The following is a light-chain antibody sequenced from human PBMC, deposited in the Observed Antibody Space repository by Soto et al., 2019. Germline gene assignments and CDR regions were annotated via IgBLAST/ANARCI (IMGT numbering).Light chain of an antibody. CDR2: LNSDGSH. V-gene: IGLV4-69*01. J-gene: IGLJ2*01. Sequence: QSVLTQSPSASASLGASVKLTCTLSSGHSSYAIAWHKQQPERGPRYLMKLNSDGSHSKGDGIPDRFSGSRSGAEYYLTISSLKSEDEDDSYCQTWGTGIVVFGGGTKLTVL. CDR3: QTWGTGIVV. CDR1: SGHSSYA.